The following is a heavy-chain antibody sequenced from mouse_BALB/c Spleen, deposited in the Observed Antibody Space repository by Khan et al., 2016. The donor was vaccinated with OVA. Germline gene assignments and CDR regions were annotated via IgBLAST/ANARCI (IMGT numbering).Heavy chain of an antibody. V-gene: IGHV9-3-1*01. CDR1: GYTFTSFG. CDR2: INTYTGQP. D-gene: IGHD2-14*01. J-gene: IGHJ4*01. Sequence: QIQLVQSGPELKKPGGTVKISCKASGYTFTSFGMNWVKQSPGKGLKWMGFINTYTGQPTYADDFKGRFAFSLETSASTAYLQINNLKNEDTSTYFCARVGYSGTMDYWGQGTSVTVSS. CDR3: ARVGYSGTMDY.